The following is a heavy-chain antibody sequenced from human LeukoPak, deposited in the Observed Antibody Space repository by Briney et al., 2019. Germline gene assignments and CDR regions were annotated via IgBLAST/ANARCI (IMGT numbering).Heavy chain of an antibody. CDR3: ARDWSIWFGESFDY. V-gene: IGHV3-7*03. D-gene: IGHD3-10*01. J-gene: IGHJ4*02. CDR1: GFTFSSYW. Sequence: PGGSLRLSCAASGFTFSSYWMSWVRQAPGKGLEWVANIKQDGSEKYYVDSVKGRFTISRDNAKNSLYLQMHSLRAEDTAVYYCARDWSIWFGESFDYWGQGTLVTVSS. CDR2: IKQDGSEK.